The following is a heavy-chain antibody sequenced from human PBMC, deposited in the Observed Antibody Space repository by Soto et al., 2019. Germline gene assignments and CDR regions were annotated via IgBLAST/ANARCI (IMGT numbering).Heavy chain of an antibody. CDR1: GFTFDDYA. V-gene: IGHV3-9*01. J-gene: IGHJ6*02. D-gene: IGHD2-2*01. Sequence: GGSLRLSCAASGFTFDDYAMHWVRQAPGKGLEWVSGISWNSGSIGYADSVKGRFTISRDNAKNSLYLQRNSLRAEDTVLYYCAKEVRRLFCSSTRCYDYYYGMDVWGQGTTVTVSS. CDR2: ISWNSGSI. CDR3: AKEVRRLFCSSTRCYDYYYGMDV.